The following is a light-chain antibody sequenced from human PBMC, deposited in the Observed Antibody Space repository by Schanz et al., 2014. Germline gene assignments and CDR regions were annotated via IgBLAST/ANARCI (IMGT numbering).Light chain of an antibody. CDR3: QQYNNWPYT. CDR2: DAS. V-gene: IGKV1-5*01. J-gene: IGKJ2*01. Sequence: DIQMTQSPSSLSASVGDRVTITCRASQGISSWLAWYQQKPGKAPNLLIFDASSLENGVPSRFSGSGSGTEFTLSVSSLQSEDFAVYYCQQYNNWPYTFGQGTKLEIK. CDR1: QGISSW.